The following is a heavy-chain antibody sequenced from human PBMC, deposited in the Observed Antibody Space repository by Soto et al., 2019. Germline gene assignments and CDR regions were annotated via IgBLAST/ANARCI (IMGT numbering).Heavy chain of an antibody. Sequence: GGSLRLSCAASGFTFTAFAVHWVRHAPGKGLEWVAVISYDGRQSRYADSVKGRLTLSRDNSKNTVFLQMNSLTTEDTAIYYCAKGRYFDSYYFDYWGQGTRVTVSS. CDR2: ISYDGRQS. CDR1: GFTFTAFA. J-gene: IGHJ4*02. D-gene: IGHD3-9*01. CDR3: AKGRYFDSYYFDY. V-gene: IGHV3-30*04.